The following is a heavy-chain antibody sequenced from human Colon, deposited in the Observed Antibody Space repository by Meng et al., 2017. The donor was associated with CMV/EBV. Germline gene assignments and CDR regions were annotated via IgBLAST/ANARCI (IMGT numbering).Heavy chain of an antibody. Sequence: GESLKISCAASGFTFNTYAMNWVRQAPGKGLEWVSHINRDSTMIYYADSAMGRFTISRDNARNSLFLQMNSLRLEDTAVYYCARDHEWAFDIWGQGTMVTVSS. V-gene: IGHV3-48*04. J-gene: IGHJ3*02. CDR3: ARDHEWAFDI. CDR2: INRDSTMI. CDR1: GFTFNTYA. D-gene: IGHD3-3*01.